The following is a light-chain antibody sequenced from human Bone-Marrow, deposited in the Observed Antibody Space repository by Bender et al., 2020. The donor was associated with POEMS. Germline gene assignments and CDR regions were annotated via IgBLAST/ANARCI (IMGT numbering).Light chain of an antibody. CDR1: SSNIGAQYD. CDR2: ATN. CDR3: QSYDSSLSGYV. Sequence: QSVLTQPPSVSGAPGQRVTISCTGSSSNIGAQYDVHWYQHLPGTVPKLLIYATNERPSGVPDRFSASKSGPSASLAITGLQAEDEGDYYCQSYDSSLSGYVFGTGTKVTV. J-gene: IGLJ1*01. V-gene: IGLV1-40*01.